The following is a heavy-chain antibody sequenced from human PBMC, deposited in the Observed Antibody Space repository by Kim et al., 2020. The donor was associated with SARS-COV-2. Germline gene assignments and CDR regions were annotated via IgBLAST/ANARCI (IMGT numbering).Heavy chain of an antibody. D-gene: IGHD6-6*01. CDR3: ARDPGEYSSCEFDY. Sequence: ADSLKDRFTISRDNAKNSLYLQMNSMRAEDTAVYYCARDPGEYSSCEFDYWGQGTLVTVSS. J-gene: IGHJ4*02. V-gene: IGHV3-21*01.